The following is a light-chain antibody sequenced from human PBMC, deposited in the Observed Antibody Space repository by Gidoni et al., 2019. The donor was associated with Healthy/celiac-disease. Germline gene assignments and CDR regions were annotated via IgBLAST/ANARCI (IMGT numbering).Light chain of an antibody. J-gene: IGKJ1*01. CDR3: MQDRQTRT. Sequence: DIVITQSPLSLPVTPGEPASISCRSSQSLLHSNGYNSLDWYLQKPGQSPQLLIYLCSNRAAGVPDRFSGSGSGTDFTMKSSRVEAEDVGVYYCMQDRQTRTFXXXTKVEIK. CDR1: QSLLHSNGYNS. CDR2: LCS. V-gene: IGKV2-28*01.